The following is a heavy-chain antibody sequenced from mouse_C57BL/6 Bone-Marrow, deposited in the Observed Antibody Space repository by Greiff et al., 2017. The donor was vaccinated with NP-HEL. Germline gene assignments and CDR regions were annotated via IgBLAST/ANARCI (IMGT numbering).Heavy chain of an antibody. CDR3: VRGKAPWFAY. CDR2: IRSKSNNYAT. D-gene: IGHD3-2*02. CDR1: GFSFNTYA. J-gene: IGHJ3*01. V-gene: IGHV10-1*01. Sequence: EVKLVESGGGLVQPKGSLKLSCAASGFSFNTYAMNWVRQAPGKGLEWVARIRSKSNNYATYYADSVKDRFTISRDDSESMLYLQMNNLKTEDTAMYYCVRGKAPWFAYWGQGTLVTVSA.